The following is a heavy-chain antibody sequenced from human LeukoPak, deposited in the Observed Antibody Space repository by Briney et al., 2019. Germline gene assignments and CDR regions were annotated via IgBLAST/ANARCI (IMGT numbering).Heavy chain of an antibody. CDR2: ISGSGVNT. Sequence: QPGGSLRLSCAASGFTFSSYAMSWVRQAPGKGLEWVSGISGSGVNTYHADSVKGRFTISRDNSKNTLYLQMNSLRAEDTATYYCAKVDSTTHYWGQGTLVTVSS. V-gene: IGHV3-23*01. J-gene: IGHJ4*02. D-gene: IGHD1-26*01. CDR1: GFTFSSYA. CDR3: AKVDSTTHY.